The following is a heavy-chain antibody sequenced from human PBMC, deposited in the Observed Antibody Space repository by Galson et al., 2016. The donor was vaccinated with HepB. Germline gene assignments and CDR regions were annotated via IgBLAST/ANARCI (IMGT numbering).Heavy chain of an antibody. CDR3: ARNMLRAAYFDY. Sequence: SLRLSCPASRFTLSSSEMHWPRQAPGKGLEWVSYITGSSDFIKYADSVKGRFTVSRDNAKNSVYLHMNSLRDEDTAVYFCARNMLRAAYFDYWSQGTLVTVSS. D-gene: IGHD2-15*01. CDR2: ITGSSDFI. J-gene: IGHJ4*02. CDR1: RFTLSSSE. V-gene: IGHV3-48*02.